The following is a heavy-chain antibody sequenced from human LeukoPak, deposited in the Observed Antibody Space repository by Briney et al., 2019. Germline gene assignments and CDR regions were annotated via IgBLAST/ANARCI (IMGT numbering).Heavy chain of an antibody. D-gene: IGHD2-2*01. Sequence: GASVKVSCKVSGYTLTELSMHWVRQAPGKGLEWMGGFDPEDGETIYAQKFQGRVTMTRDTSISTAYMEVSRLRSDDTAVYYCARDCSSTSCYDWGRGTLVTVSS. CDR1: GYTLTELS. CDR3: ARDCSSTSCYD. CDR2: FDPEDGET. V-gene: IGHV1-24*01. J-gene: IGHJ4*02.